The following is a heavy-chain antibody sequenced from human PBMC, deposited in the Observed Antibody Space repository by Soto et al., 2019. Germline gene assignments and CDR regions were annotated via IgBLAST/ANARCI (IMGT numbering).Heavy chain of an antibody. CDR2: IYYTGDT. Sequence: QVQLQESGPGLVRPSQTLSLPCTVSGGSISDADYSWTWIRQSPRQGLEWIGYIYYTGDTYSKPSLKSRVIMSVDTFMNHFSLRLSSVTAADTAVYYCARSGHNYWGMDVWGQGTTVTVSS. J-gene: IGHJ6*02. CDR3: ARSGHNYWGMDV. V-gene: IGHV4-30-4*01. CDR1: GGSISDADYS. D-gene: IGHD5-18*01.